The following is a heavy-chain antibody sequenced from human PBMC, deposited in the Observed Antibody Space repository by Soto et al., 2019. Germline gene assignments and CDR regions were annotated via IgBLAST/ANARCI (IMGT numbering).Heavy chain of an antibody. CDR3: ARMRGYSHGLDY. D-gene: IGHD5-18*01. V-gene: IGHV1-2*02. J-gene: IGHJ4*02. Sequence: ASVKVSCKASGYTFTGYYMHWVRQAPGQGLEWMGWINPNSGGTNYAQKFQGRVTMTRDTSISTAYMELSRLRSDDTAVYYCARMRGYSHGLDYWGQGTLVTVSS. CDR2: INPNSGGT. CDR1: GYTFTGYY.